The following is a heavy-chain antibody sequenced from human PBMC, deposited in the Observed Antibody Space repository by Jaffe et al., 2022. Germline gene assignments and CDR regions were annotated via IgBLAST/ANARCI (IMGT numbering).Heavy chain of an antibody. J-gene: IGHJ4*02. D-gene: IGHD2-15*01. CDR1: GYSFSSYW. V-gene: IGHV5-51*01. CDR2: IYPGDSDT. CDR3: VRHDLPGYIGHDLPLNFDY. Sequence: EVQLVQSGAEVKKPGESLKISCKGSGYSFSSYWIGWVRQMPGKGLEWMGIIYPGDSDTRYSPSFQGQVTISADKSISIAYLQWSSLKASDTAMYYCVRHDLPGYIGHDLPLNFDYWGQGTLVTVSS.